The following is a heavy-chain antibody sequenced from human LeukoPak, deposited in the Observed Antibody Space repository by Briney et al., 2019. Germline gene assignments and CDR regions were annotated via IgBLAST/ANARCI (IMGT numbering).Heavy chain of an antibody. CDR3: ARHRWRYPASWFDP. CDR2: INHSGST. Sequence: MSSETLSLTCAVYGGSFSGYYWSWIRQPPGKGLEWIGEINHSGSTNYNPSLKSRVTISVDTSKNQFSLKLSSVTAADTAVYYCARHRWRYPASWFDPWGQGTLVTVSS. CDR1: GGSFSGYY. V-gene: IGHV4-34*01. D-gene: IGHD2-15*01. J-gene: IGHJ5*02.